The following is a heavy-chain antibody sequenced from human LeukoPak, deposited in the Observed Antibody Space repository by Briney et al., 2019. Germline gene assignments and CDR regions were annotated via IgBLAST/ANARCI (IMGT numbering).Heavy chain of an antibody. J-gene: IGHJ4*02. D-gene: IGHD6-19*01. CDR1: GGTFSSYT. CDR3: ARTLSGWNYVDY. V-gene: IGHV1-69*02. CDR2: IIPILGIA. Sequence: GASVKVSCKASGGTFSSYTISWVRQAPGQGLEWMGRIIPILGIANYAQKFRGRVTITADKSTSTAYMELSSLRSEDTAVYYCARTLSGWNYVDYWGQGTLVTVSS.